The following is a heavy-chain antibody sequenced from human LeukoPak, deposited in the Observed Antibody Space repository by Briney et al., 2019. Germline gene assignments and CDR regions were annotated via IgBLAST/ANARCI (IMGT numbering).Heavy chain of an antibody. CDR3: ARAAWIQLWLRFDY. J-gene: IGHJ4*02. CDR2: IIPIFGTA. CDR1: GGTFTTYA. Sequence: ASVKVSCKASGGTFTTYAISWVRQAPGQGLDWMGWIIPIFGTANYAQKFQGRVTITADESSSTAYMELSSLRSEDTAVYYCARAAWIQLWLRFDYWGQGTLVTVSS. D-gene: IGHD5-18*01. V-gene: IGHV1-69*13.